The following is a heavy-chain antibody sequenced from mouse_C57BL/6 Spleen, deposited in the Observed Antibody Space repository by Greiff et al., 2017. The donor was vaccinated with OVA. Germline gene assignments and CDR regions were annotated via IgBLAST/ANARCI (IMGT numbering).Heavy chain of an antibody. CDR3: ARSIITSYFDD. Sequence: EVLLVESGPELVKPGASVKISCKASGYSFTDYNMNWVKQSNGKSLEWIGVINPNYGTTSYNQKFKGKATLTVDQSSSTAYMQLNSLTSEDSAVYDCARSIITSYFDDWGQGTTLTVSS. D-gene: IGHD1-3*01. V-gene: IGHV1-39*01. J-gene: IGHJ2*01. CDR1: GYSFTDYN. CDR2: INPNYGTT.